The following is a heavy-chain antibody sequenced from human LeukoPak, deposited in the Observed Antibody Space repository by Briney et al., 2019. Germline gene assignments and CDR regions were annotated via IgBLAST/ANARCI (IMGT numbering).Heavy chain of an antibody. V-gene: IGHV3-66*01. CDR2: IYSGGST. J-gene: IGHJ6*02. Sequence: GGSLRLSCAASGFTVSSNYMSWVRQAPGKGLEWVSVIYSGGSTYYADSVKGRFTISRDNSKNTLYLQMNSLRAEDTAVYYCAKENDYGDKRRRGTYGMDVWGQGTTVTVSS. CDR3: AKENDYGDKRRRGTYGMDV. CDR1: GFTVSSNY. D-gene: IGHD4-17*01.